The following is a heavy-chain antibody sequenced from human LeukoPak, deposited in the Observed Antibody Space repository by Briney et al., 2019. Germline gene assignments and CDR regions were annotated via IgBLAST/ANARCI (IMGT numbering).Heavy chain of an antibody. CDR1: GGTFSSYA. CDR3: ARDLAYYDILTGYYDALDI. D-gene: IGHD3-9*01. V-gene: IGHV1-69*13. Sequence: GASVKVSCKASGGTFSSYAISWVRQAPGQGLEWMGGIIPIFGTANYAQKFQGRVTITADESTSTAYMELSSLRSEDTAVYYCARDLAYYDILTGYYDALDIWGQGTMVTVSS. CDR2: IIPIFGTA. J-gene: IGHJ3*02.